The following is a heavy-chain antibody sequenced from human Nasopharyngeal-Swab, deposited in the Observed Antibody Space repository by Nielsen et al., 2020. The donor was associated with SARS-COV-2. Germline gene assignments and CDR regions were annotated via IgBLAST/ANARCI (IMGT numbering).Heavy chain of an antibody. CDR3: ASAYGGSYWYFDL. V-gene: IGHV3-30-3*01. CDR1: GFTFSSYA. CDR2: ISYDGSNK. Sequence: SCAASGFTFSSYAMHWVRQAPGKGLEWVAVISYDGSNKYYADSVTGRFTISRDNSKNTLYLQMNSLRAEDTAVYYCASAYGGSYWYFDLWGRGTLVTVSS. J-gene: IGHJ2*01. D-gene: IGHD4-23*01.